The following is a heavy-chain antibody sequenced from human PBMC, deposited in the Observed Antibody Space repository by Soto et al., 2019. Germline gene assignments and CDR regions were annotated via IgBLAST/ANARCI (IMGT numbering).Heavy chain of an antibody. V-gene: IGHV3-23*01. CDR2: ISGSGGST. Sequence: WGSLRLSCAASGFTVYSYAVSLVRQDPGKGLEWVSAISGSGGSTYYADSVKGRFTISRDNSKNTLYLQMNSLRAEDTAVYYCAKTQYQLLSLDTISGVGPLFGYWGQGTLVTVYS. J-gene: IGHJ4*02. CDR1: GFTVYSYA. CDR3: AKTQYQLLSLDTISGVGPLFGY. D-gene: IGHD2-2*01.